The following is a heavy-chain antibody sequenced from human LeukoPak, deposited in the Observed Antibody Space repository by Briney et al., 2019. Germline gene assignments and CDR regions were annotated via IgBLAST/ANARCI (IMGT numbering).Heavy chain of an antibody. J-gene: IGHJ6*03. Sequence: SETLSLTCAVYGGSFSGYYWSWIRQPPGKGLEWIGEINHSGSTNYNPSLKSRVTISVDTSKNQFSLKLSSVTAADTAVYYCARRRVTTRGRYYYYMDVWGKGTTVTVSS. V-gene: IGHV4-34*01. CDR2: INHSGST. CDR1: GGSFSGYY. CDR3: ARRRVTTRGRYYYYMDV. D-gene: IGHD4-17*01.